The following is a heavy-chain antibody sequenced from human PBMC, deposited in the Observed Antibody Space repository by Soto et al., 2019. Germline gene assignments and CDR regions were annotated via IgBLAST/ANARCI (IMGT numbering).Heavy chain of an antibody. V-gene: IGHV3-11*01. CDR1: GFTFSDYY. CDR3: ARDGWFGESLVYGMDV. J-gene: IGHJ6*02. D-gene: IGHD3-10*01. CDR2: ISSSGSTI. Sequence: GGSLRLSCAASGFTFSDYYMSWIRQAPGKGLEWVSYISSSGSTIYYADSVKGRFTISRDNAKNSLYLQMNSLRAEDTAVYYCARDGWFGESLVYGMDVWGQGTTVTVSS.